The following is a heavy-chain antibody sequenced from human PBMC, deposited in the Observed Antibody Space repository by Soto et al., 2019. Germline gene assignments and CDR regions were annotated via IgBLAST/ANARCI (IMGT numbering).Heavy chain of an antibody. CDR1: GFSFRSYA. CDR2: ISYDGNDK. Sequence: QVQLVESGGGVVQPGRSLRLSCAASGFSFRSYAMHWVRQAPGKGLEWVAVISYDGNDKNYTDSVKGRFTISRDNVKNTLHLQMNNMRVEDTAVYHCAKDSPSAPFDHGGQGILVTVSS. V-gene: IGHV3-30*18. CDR3: AKDSPSAPFDH. J-gene: IGHJ4*02.